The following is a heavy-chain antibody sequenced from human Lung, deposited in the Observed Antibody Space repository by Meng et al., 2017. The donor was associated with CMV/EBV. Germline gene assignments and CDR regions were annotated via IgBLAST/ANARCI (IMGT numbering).Heavy chain of an antibody. CDR2: ISSSSSSI. V-gene: IGHV3-48*04. CDR3: ARDAGEGIVVVPAAISDY. D-gene: IGHD2-2*02. J-gene: IGHJ4*01. CDR1: GFTFNSYR. Sequence: SCAASGFTFNSYRMNWLRQAPGKGLEWVSYISSSSSSIYYTDSVKGRFTISRDNAKNSLYLEMNSLRVDDTGVYFCARDAGEGIVVVPAAISDYWGHGTHGTVSS.